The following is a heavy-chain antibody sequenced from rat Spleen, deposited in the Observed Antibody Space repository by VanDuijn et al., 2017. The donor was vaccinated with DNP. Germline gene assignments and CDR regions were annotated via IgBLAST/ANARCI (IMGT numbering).Heavy chain of an antibody. J-gene: IGHJ3*01. Sequence: EVQLVESGGGLVQPGRSLKLSCAASGFTFSNYYMAWVRQAPTKGLEWVAYISTGGGSTYYRDSVKGRFTISRDNAKSTRYLQMDSLRSEDTATYYCTTVGYNSGYDWFAYWGQGTLVTVSS. CDR2: ISTGGGST. D-gene: IGHD4-3*01. CDR3: TTVGYNSGYDWFAY. V-gene: IGHV5-27*01. CDR1: GFTFSNYY.